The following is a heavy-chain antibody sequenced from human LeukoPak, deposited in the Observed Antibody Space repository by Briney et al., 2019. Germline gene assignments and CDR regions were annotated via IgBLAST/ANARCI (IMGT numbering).Heavy chain of an antibody. Sequence: ASVKVSCKASGGTFSSYAISWVRQAPGQGLEWMGRIIPILGIANYAQKFQGRVTMTEDTSTDTAYMELSSLRSEDTAVYYCAAAVAGTRFDYWGQGTLVTVSS. V-gene: IGHV1-69*04. D-gene: IGHD6-19*01. CDR3: AAAVAGTRFDY. J-gene: IGHJ4*02. CDR1: GGTFSSYA. CDR2: IIPILGIA.